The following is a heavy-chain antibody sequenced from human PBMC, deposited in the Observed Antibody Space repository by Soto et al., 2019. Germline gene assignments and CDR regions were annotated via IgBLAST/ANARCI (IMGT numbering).Heavy chain of an antibody. J-gene: IGHJ4*02. V-gene: IGHV4-59*02. CDR1: GGSVSPYY. CDR3: ARGRQWLDY. CDR2: IYYDGTT. D-gene: IGHD6-19*01. Sequence: QVQLQESGPGLVKPSETLSLTCTVSGGSVSPYYGSWVRQPPGKGLEWIAYIYYDGTTNYNPSLKSRVTISVDTSKNQFSLKLTSVPAADTAVYYCARGRQWLDYWGQGTLLTVSS.